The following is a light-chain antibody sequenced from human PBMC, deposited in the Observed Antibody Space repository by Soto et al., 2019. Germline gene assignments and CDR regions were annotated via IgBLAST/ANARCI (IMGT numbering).Light chain of an antibody. CDR1: SSDVGGYNY. Sequence: QSALTQPRSVSGSPGQSVTISCTGTSSDVGGYNYVSWYQQHPGKAPKLIFYNISKRPSGVPDRFSGSKSGNTASLTISGLQAEDEADYYCCSYAGSYTYYVFGTGTKLTVL. J-gene: IGLJ1*01. V-gene: IGLV2-11*01. CDR2: NIS. CDR3: CSYAGSYTYYV.